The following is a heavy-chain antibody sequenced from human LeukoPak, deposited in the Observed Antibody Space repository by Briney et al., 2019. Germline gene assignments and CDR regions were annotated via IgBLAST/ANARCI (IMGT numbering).Heavy chain of an antibody. CDR3: AVPRPRYDFWSGYPNYWYFDL. CDR2: IIPIFGTA. V-gene: IGHV1-69*06. D-gene: IGHD3-3*01. Sequence: GASVKVSCTASGRTFSSYAISWVRQAPGQGREWMGRIIPIFGTANYAQKFQGRVTITADKSTSTAYMELSSLRSEDTAVYYCAVPRPRYDFWSGYPNYWYFDLWGRGTLVTVSS. CDR1: GRTFSSYA. J-gene: IGHJ2*01.